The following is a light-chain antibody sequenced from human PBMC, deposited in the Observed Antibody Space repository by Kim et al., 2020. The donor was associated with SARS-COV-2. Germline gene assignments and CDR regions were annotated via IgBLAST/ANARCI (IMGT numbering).Light chain of an antibody. J-gene: IGLJ1*01. CDR1: SSDVGGYNY. V-gene: IGLV2-14*01. CDR3: SSYTSSSRGV. CDR2: DVS. Sequence: HSALTQPASVSGSPGQSITISCTGTSSDVGGYNYVSWYQQHPGKAPKLMIYDVSKRPSGVSNRFSGSKSGNTASLTISGLQAEDEADYYCSSYTSSSRGVFGTGTKVTVL.